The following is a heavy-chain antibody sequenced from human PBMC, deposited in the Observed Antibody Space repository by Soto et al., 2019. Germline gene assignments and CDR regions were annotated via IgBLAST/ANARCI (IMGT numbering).Heavy chain of an antibody. CDR3: TTDPVTMIVVVPSSG. V-gene: IGHV3-66*01. CDR1: GFTVSSNY. D-gene: IGHD3-22*01. J-gene: IGHJ4*02. CDR2: IYRGGST. Sequence: GGSLRLSCAASGFTVSSNYMSWVRQAPGKGLEWVSVIYRGGSTYYADSVKDRFTISRDDSKNTLYLQMNSLKTEDTAVYYCTTDPVTMIVVVPSSGWGQGTLVTVSS.